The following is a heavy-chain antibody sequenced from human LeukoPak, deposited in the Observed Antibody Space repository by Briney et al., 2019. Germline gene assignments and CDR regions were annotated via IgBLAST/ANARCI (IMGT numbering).Heavy chain of an antibody. CDR1: GGFFSGYY. CDR3: ARRLGGTSTGFDY. V-gene: IGHV4-34*01. CDR2: INHSGST. Sequence: PQTLSPTCAVYGGFFSGYYWSWIRQPPGKGLEWIGEINHSGSTNYNPSLKSRVTISVDTSKNQFSLKLSSVTAADTAVYYCARRLGGTSTGFDYWGQGTLVTVSS. J-gene: IGHJ4*02. D-gene: IGHD2-2*01.